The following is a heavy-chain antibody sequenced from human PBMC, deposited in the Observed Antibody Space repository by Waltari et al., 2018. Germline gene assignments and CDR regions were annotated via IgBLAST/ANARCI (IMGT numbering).Heavy chain of an antibody. CDR1: GYTLTELS. V-gene: IGHV1-24*01. CDR2: VEPEDGET. D-gene: IGHD3-10*02. CDR3: ATVVRGVIIAPYYFDY. J-gene: IGHJ4*02. Sequence: QVQLVQSGAEVKKPGASVKVSCKVSGYTLTELSMHWVRQAPGKGLEWMGGVEPEDGETIYAQKFQGRVTRTEDTSTDTAYMELSSLRSEDTAVYYCATVVRGVIIAPYYFDYWGQGTLVTVSS.